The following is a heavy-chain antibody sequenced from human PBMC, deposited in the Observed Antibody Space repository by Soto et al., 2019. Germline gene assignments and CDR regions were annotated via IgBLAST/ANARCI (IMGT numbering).Heavy chain of an antibody. CDR1: GFTLSSHA. D-gene: IGHD3-16*01. CDR2: ISYDGSKK. V-gene: IGHV3-30-3*01. J-gene: IGHJ4*02. Sequence: QVQLVESGGGVVQPGRSLRLSCAASGFTLSSHAMHWVRQAPGKGLEWVAVISYDGSKKYYAESVKGRFTLSKDNSKNTLYLQMNSLRREDTAVYYCARGWAVQYHFDYWGQGTLVIVSS. CDR3: ARGWAVQYHFDY.